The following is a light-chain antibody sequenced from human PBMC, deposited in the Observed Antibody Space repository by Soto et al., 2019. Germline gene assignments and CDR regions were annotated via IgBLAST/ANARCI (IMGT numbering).Light chain of an antibody. CDR1: QSINTW. V-gene: IGKV1-5*03. Sequence: DIQMTQSPSTLSASIGDSITITCRASQSINTWLAWYQQKPGRAPKHLIYEASRFESGVPSSFSGSGSGTEFILTISSLQLDDFATYYWQQYYCYPYTFGRGTRLEI. J-gene: IGKJ2*01. CDR3: QQYYCYPYT. CDR2: EAS.